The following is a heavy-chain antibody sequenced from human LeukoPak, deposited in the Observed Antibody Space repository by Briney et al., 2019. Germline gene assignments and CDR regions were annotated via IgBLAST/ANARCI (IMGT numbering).Heavy chain of an antibody. CDR3: ARADLYYYLDY. Sequence: GGSLRLSCAASGFTFSSYAMHWVRQAPGKGLEWVAVISYDGSNKYYADSVKGRFTISRDNSKNTLYLQMNGLRAEDTAVYYCARADLYYYLDYWGQGTLVTVSS. D-gene: IGHD3-10*01. CDR1: GFTFSSYA. CDR2: ISYDGSNK. J-gene: IGHJ4*02. V-gene: IGHV3-30-3*01.